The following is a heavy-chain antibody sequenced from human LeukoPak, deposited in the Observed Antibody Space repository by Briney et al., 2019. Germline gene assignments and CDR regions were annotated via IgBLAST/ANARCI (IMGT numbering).Heavy chain of an antibody. V-gene: IGHV1-2*02. J-gene: IGHJ4*02. D-gene: IGHD6-19*01. CDR3: ARSSSGWPLYFDC. Sequence: ASVKVSCKASGYNFTDYNLHWVRQAPGEGVEWMGWINPKSGGTKFAQKHQGGVTMTADTSIDTAYLELSNLKSDDTAIYYCARSSSGWPLYFDCWGQGTLVTVSS. CDR1: GYNFTDYN. CDR2: INPKSGGT.